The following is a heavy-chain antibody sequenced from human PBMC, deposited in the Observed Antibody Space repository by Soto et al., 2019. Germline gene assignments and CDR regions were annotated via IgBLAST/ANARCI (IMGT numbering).Heavy chain of an antibody. D-gene: IGHD6-13*01. V-gene: IGHV4-4*07. CDR1: GGSISSYY. CDR2: IYTSGST. Sequence: SETLSLTCTVSGGSISSYYWSWIRQPAGKGLEWIGRIYTSGSTNYNPSLKSRVTMSVDTSKNQFSLKLSSVTAEDTAVYYCAKDLDAYSRSWPSDYWGQGTLVTSPQ. J-gene: IGHJ4*02. CDR3: AKDLDAYSRSWPSDY.